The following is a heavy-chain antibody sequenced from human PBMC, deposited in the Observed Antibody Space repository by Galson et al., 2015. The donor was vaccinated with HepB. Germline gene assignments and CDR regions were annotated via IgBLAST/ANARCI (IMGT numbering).Heavy chain of an antibody. CDR3: ARQNPRGDSFDY. CDR1: GGSISSYY. J-gene: IGHJ4*02. CDR2: IYYSGST. V-gene: IGHV4-59*08. Sequence: ETLSLTCTVSGGSISSYYWSWIRQPPGKGLEWIGYIYYSGSTNYNPSLKSRVTISVDTSKNQFSLKLSSVTAADTAVYYCARQNPRGDSFDYWGQGTLVTVSS. D-gene: IGHD2-21*02.